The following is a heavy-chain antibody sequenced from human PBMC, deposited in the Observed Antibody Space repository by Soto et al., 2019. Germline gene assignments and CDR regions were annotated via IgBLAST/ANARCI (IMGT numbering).Heavy chain of an antibody. V-gene: IGHV1-3*01. J-gene: IGHJ5*02. CDR1: GYTFTSYA. CDR2: INAGNGNT. Sequence: ASVKVSCKASGYTFTSYAMHWVRQAPGQRLEWMGWINAGNGNTKYSQKFQGRVTITRDTSASTAYMELSSLRSEDTAVYYCARDFSMVYASAWFAPWGQGTLVTVSS. CDR3: ARDFSMVYASAWFAP. D-gene: IGHD2-8*01.